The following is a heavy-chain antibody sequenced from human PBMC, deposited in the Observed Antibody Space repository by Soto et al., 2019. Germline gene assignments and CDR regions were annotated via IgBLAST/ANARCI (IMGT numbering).Heavy chain of an antibody. CDR1: GFTPTTTP. J-gene: IGHJ4*02. D-gene: IGHD3-9*01. V-gene: IGHV3-23*01. CDR3: ATSFRYFDN. Sequence: EVQLLESGGGLVLPGGSLRLSCAGSGFTPTTTPLSWVRQAQGKGLEWLTTISGTASRTYYVDSVKGRFFISRDNSKNTVTLQMNNLTVDDTAVYYCATSFRYFDNWGQGTRVSVSS. CDR2: ISGTASRT.